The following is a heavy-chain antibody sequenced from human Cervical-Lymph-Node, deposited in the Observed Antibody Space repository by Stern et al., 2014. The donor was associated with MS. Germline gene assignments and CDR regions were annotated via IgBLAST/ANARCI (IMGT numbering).Heavy chain of an antibody. D-gene: IGHD3-10*01. CDR2: IRNKANSYTT. CDR1: GFTFIANS. Sequence: EMKLGESAGSLVQPGGSLRLSCATSGFTFIANSRSGVRQVQGNGQDLEGLIRNKANSYTTEYAASVKGRLTISREDSKNTLYLQMSSLKTEALAVYYCARDTVRGGQREPRHKPPCRGVRG. J-gene: IGHJ1*01. CDR3: ARDTVRGGQREPRHKPPCRGV. V-gene: IGHV3/OR15-7*05.